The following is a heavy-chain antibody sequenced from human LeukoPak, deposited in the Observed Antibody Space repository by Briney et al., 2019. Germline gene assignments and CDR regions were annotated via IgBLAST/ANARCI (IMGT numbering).Heavy chain of an antibody. J-gene: IGHJ4*02. V-gene: IGHV5-51*01. CDR3: ARQAYCGGDCSANFDY. CDR1: GYSFTSYW. Sequence: GESLKISCKGSGYSFTSYWIGWVRQMPGKGLEWMGIISPGDSDARYSPSFQGQVTISADKSINTAYLQWSSLKASDTAMYCCARQAYCGGDCSANFDYWGQGTLVTVSS. CDR2: ISPGDSDA. D-gene: IGHD2-21*02.